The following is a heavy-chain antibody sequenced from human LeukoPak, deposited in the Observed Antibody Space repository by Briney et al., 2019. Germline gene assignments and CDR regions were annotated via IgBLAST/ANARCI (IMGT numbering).Heavy chain of an antibody. J-gene: IGHJ4*02. D-gene: IGHD3-22*01. CDR3: ARLPNYYDSSGLNHY. CDR2: INTDGSST. CDR1: GFTFSSYW. V-gene: IGHV3-74*01. Sequence: GGSLRLSCAASGFTFSSYWMHWVRQAPGKGLVWVSRINTDGSSTSYADSVKGRFTISRDNAKNSLYLQMNSLRAEDTAVYYCARLPNYYDSSGLNHYWGQGTLVTVSS.